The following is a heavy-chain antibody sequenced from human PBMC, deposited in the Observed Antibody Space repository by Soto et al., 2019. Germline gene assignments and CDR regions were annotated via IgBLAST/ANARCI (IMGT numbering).Heavy chain of an antibody. CDR2: IIPIFGTA. CDR1: GGTFSSYA. J-gene: IGHJ6*04. V-gene: IGHV1-69*05. CDR3: AREGFRGLAF. D-gene: IGHD3-10*01. Sequence: GASVKVSCKASGGTFSSYAISWVRQAPGQGLEWMGGIIPIFGTANYAQKFQGRVTMTRNTSISTAYMELSSLRSEDTAVYYCAREGFRGLAFWVKGTTVTVSS.